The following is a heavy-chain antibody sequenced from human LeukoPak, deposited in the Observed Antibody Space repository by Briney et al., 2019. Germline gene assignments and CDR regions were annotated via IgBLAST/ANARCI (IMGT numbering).Heavy chain of an antibody. V-gene: IGHV4-30-2*01. J-gene: IGHJ4*02. CDR3: ARGGYYDSSGYYDY. CDR2: IYHSGST. D-gene: IGHD3-22*01. CDR1: GGSISSGGYS. Sequence: SETLSLTRAVSGGSISSGGYSWSWIRQPPGKGLEWIGYIYHSGSTYYNPSLKSRVTISVDRSKNQFSLKLSSVTAADTAVYYCARGGYYDSSGYYDYWGQGTLVTVSS.